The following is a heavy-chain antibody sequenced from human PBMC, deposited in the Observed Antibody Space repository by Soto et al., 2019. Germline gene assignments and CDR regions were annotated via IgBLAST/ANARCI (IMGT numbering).Heavy chain of an antibody. CDR3: ASPQIVVVPAAMPHGSY. J-gene: IGHJ4*02. Sequence: GGSLRLSCAASGFTFSSYAMHWVRQAPGKGLEWVAVISYDGSNKYYADSVKGRFTISRDNSKNTLYLQMNSLRAEDTAVYYCASPQIVVVPAAMPHGSYWGQGTLVTVSS. CDR2: ISYDGSNK. D-gene: IGHD2-2*01. CDR1: GFTFSSYA. V-gene: IGHV3-30-3*01.